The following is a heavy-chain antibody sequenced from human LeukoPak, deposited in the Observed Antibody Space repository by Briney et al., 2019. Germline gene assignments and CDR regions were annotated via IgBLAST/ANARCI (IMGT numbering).Heavy chain of an antibody. CDR2: INPNSGGT. CDR1: GYTFTGYY. J-gene: IGHJ4*02. V-gene: IGHV1-2*02. CDR3: ARVLPAQGYFDY. Sequence: ASVKVSCKASGYTFTGYYMHWVRQAPGQGLEWMGWINPNSGGTNHAQKFQGRVTTTRDTSISTAYMELSRLRSDDTAVYYCARVLPAQGYFDYWGQGTLVTVSS.